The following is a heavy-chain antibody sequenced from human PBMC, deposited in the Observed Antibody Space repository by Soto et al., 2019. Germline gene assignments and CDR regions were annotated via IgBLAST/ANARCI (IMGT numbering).Heavy chain of an antibody. CDR2: INPSGGST. CDR1: GYTFTSYY. CDR3: ARGPDFSNFGYFDY. Sequence: GASVKVSCKASGYTFTSYYMHWVRQAPGQGPEWMGIINPSGGSTSYAQKFQGRVTMTRDTSTSTVYMEVSSVRAEDTGIYYCARGPDFSNFGYFDYWGQGTPVTVSS. J-gene: IGHJ4*02. D-gene: IGHD4-4*01. V-gene: IGHV1-46*01.